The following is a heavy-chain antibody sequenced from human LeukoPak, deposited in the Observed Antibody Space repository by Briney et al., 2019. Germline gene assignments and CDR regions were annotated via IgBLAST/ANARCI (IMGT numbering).Heavy chain of an antibody. CDR1: GFTFDDYA. V-gene: IGHV3-9*01. CDR2: ISWNSGSI. D-gene: IGHD4-11*01. CDR3: AKPKLMTTVTTGAYHI. Sequence: PGRSLRLSCAASGFTFDDYAMHWVRQAPGKGLEWVSGISWNSGSIGYADSVKGRFTISRDNAKNSLYLQMNSLRAEDTALYYCAKPKLMTTVTTGAYHIWGQGTMVTVSS. J-gene: IGHJ3*02.